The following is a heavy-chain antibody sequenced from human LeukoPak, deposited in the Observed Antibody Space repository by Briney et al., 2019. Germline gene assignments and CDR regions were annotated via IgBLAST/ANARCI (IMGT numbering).Heavy chain of an antibody. V-gene: IGHV5-51*01. CDR3: ARRHKDWELFEY. CDR2: MYPGDSDT. CDR1: GYNFPNYW. J-gene: IGHJ4*02. D-gene: IGHD1-26*01. Sequence: GESLKISCKSSGYNFPNYWIGWARPMPGKGLEWMGIMYPGDSDTRYSPSFQGQVTISADKSISTAYLQWSSLKASDTAMYYCARRHKDWELFEYWGQGTLVTVSS.